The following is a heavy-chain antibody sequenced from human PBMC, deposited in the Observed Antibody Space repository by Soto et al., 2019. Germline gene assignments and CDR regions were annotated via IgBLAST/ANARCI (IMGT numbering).Heavy chain of an antibody. CDR3: MTDRQFRPAY. CDR2: IKSKSDGRTT. J-gene: IGHJ4*02. Sequence: EVQLVESGGGLVKPGGSLRLSCAGSGFTFRNAWMNWVRQAPGKGLEWVGRIKSKSDGRTTDYAAPVKGRFTISRDDSKSTLYLQMNSLKPEDTAVYYCMTDRQFRPAYWGQGTLVTVSS. V-gene: IGHV3-15*07. CDR1: GFTFRNAW.